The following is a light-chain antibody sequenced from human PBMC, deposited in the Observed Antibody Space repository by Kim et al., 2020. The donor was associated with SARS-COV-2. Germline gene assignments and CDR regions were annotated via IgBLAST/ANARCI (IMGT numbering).Light chain of an antibody. CDR2: RNN. CDR3: QVWDNTSGV. CDR1: KMGNTY. J-gene: IGLJ3*02. V-gene: IGLV3-9*01. Sequence: VALGQTARITCGGNKMGNTYVHWYQQKPGQAPVLVIYRNNNRPSGIPERFSGSNSGNTATLTISRAQVGDEADYYCQVWDNTSGVFGRGTQLTVL.